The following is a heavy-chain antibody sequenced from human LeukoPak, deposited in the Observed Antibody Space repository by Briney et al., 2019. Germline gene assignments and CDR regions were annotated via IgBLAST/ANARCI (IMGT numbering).Heavy chain of an antibody. CDR3: ARDSWAVTTRGDPFDY. CDR2: ISAYNGNT. CDR1: GYTFTSYS. D-gene: IGHD4-17*01. Sequence: ASVKVSCKASGYTFTSYSISWVRQAPGQGLEWMGWISAYNGNTNYAQKLQGRVTMTTDTSTSTAYMELRSLRSDDTAVYYCARDSWAVTTRGDPFDYWGQGTLVTVSS. V-gene: IGHV1-18*01. J-gene: IGHJ4*02.